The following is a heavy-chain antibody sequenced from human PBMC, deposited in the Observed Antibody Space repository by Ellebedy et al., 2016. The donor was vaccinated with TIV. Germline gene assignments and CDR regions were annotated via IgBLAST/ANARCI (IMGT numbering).Heavy chain of an antibody. D-gene: IGHD5-24*01. CDR2: IYHSGST. Sequence: SETLSLTCTVSGGSISSSNWWSWVRPPPGKGLEWIGEIYHSGSTNYNPSLKSRVTISVDTSKNQFSLKLSSVTAADTAVYYCATHGARDGYTYAAYFDYWGQGTLVTVSS. CDR1: GGSISSSNW. CDR3: ATHGARDGYTYAAYFDY. V-gene: IGHV4-4*02. J-gene: IGHJ4*02.